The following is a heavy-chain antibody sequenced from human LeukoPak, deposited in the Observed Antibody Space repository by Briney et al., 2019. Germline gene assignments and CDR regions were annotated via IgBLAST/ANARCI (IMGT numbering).Heavy chain of an antibody. J-gene: IGHJ3*02. D-gene: IGHD2-21*02. CDR1: GYSFTSYW. CDR3: ARRQYCSGGDCYSGAFDI. CDR2: IYPGDSDT. V-gene: IGHV5-51*01. Sequence: GESLKISCKGSGYSFTSYWIGWVRQMPGKGLEWMGIIYPGDSDTRYSPPFQGQVSISADKSINTAYLQWSSLKASDTAIYFCARRQYCSGGDCYSGAFDIWGQGTMVTVSS.